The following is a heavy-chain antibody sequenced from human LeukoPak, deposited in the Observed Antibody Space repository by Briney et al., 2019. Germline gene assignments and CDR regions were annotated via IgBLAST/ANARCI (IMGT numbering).Heavy chain of an antibody. J-gene: IGHJ6*02. CDR2: ISAYNGNT. V-gene: IGHV1-18*01. CDR1: GYTFTSYG. Sequence: ASVKVSCKASGYTFTSYGISWVRQAPGQGLEWMGWISAYNGNTNYAQKLQGRVTMTTDTSTSTAYMELRSLRSDDTAVYYCARDRVSLRYFDWLLREDGMDVWGQGTTVTVSS. D-gene: IGHD3-9*01. CDR3: ARDRVSLRYFDWLLREDGMDV.